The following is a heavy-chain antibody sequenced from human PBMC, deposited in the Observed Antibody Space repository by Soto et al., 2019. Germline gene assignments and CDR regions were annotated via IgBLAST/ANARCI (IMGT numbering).Heavy chain of an antibody. J-gene: IGHJ4*02. D-gene: IGHD6-13*01. CDR1: CGSINGGDYH. CDR2: VFYSGNT. V-gene: IGHV4-39*01. CDR3: ARTPQPLYYFDY. Sequence: SETLSLTCTVSCGSINGGDYHWTWIRQTPGKGLEWIGNVFYSGNTYYNPSLKSRLTISVDTSENQFSLKLSSVTAADTAVYYCARTPQPLYYFDYWGQGTLVTVSS.